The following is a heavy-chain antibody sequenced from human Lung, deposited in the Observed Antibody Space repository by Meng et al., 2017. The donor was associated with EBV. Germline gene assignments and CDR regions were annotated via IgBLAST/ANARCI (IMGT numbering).Heavy chain of an antibody. CDR1: GRSFSGYH. Sequence: CGEGLLQPLGALALTPAFYGRSFSGYHWSWIRQPPGKGLEWIGEINRSESTNYNPSLKSRVTISVDTSKNQFSLKLNSVTAADTAVYYCARVNLRAQLYHQLPYFDFWGQGTLVTVPS. V-gene: IGHV4-34*01. J-gene: IGHJ4*02. CDR2: INRSEST. D-gene: IGHD3-16*02. CDR3: ARVNLRAQLYHQLPYFDF.